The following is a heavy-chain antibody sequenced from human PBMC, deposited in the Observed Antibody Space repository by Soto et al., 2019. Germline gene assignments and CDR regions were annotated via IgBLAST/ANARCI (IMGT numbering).Heavy chain of an antibody. Sequence: GGSLRLSCAGSGFTFSDYYMTWIRQAPGKGLEWVSYINTLSSAIYYADSVKGRFTISRDNAKNSLYLQMNSLRAEDTAVYYCARRLQWQLRPLDSWGRGTLVTVSS. J-gene: IGHJ4*02. D-gene: IGHD6-19*01. CDR1: GFTFSDYY. CDR2: INTLSSAI. V-gene: IGHV3-11*01. CDR3: ARRLQWQLRPLDS.